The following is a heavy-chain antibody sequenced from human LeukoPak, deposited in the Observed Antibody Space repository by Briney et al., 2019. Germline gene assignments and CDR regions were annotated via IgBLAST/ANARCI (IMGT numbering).Heavy chain of an antibody. V-gene: IGHV3-23*01. J-gene: IGHJ3*02. Sequence: GGTLRLPCAASGFTFRSYGMSWVRQAPGKGLEWVSAISGSGGSTYYADSVKGRFTISRDNSKNTLYLQMNSLRAEDTAVYYCAKVPADPSEPLPPHAFDIWGQGTMVTVSS. D-gene: IGHD2-2*01. CDR2: ISGSGGST. CDR1: GFTFRSYG. CDR3: AKVPADPSEPLPPHAFDI.